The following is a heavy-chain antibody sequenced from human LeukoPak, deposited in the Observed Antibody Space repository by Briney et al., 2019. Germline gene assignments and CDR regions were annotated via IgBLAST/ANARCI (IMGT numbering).Heavy chain of an antibody. Sequence: GGSLRLSCAASGFTFSSYAMSWVRQAPGKGLEWVSAISGTGGRTYYADSVKGRFTISRDNSKNTLYLQMNSLRAEDTAVYYCAKESASSGWFDPWGRGTLVAVSS. CDR1: GFTFSSYA. CDR2: ISGTGGRT. CDR3: AKESASSGWFDP. V-gene: IGHV3-23*01. D-gene: IGHD6-19*01. J-gene: IGHJ5*02.